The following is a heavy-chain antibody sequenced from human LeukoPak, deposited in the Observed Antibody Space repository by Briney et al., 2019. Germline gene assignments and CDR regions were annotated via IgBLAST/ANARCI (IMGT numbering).Heavy chain of an antibody. V-gene: IGHV1-46*01. D-gene: IGHD6-6*01. Sequence: GASVKVSCKASGYTFPSYFMHWVRQAPGQGLEWMGIINPTGGSTTYAQKFQGRVTMTRDTSTSTVYMELSSLRSGDTAVYCCARTAARRFDYWGQGTLVTVSS. CDR2: INPTGGST. CDR1: GYTFPSYF. CDR3: ARTAARRFDY. J-gene: IGHJ4*02.